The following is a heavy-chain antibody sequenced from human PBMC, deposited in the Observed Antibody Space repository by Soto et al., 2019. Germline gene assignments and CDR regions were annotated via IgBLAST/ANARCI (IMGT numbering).Heavy chain of an antibody. J-gene: IGHJ6*02. CDR3: VRTMGLGGGYGMDV. V-gene: IGHV3-33*01. D-gene: IGHD3-16*01. CDR2: IWFDGSEE. CDR1: GFTFSSYG. Sequence: QVQLVESGGGVVQSGKSLRLSCAASGFTFSSYGMHWVRQAPGKGLEWVALIWFDGSEEYYADSVKGRFTISRDNSKNTPYLQVNSLRAEDTAVYYCVRTMGLGGGYGMDVWGQGTTVSVSS.